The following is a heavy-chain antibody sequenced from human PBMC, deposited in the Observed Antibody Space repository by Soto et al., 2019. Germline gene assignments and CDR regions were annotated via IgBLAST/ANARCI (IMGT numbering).Heavy chain of an antibody. CDR1: GFTVSGNY. D-gene: IGHD6-13*01. V-gene: IGHV3-66*01. CDR2: IYSGGGT. J-gene: IGHJ4*02. CDR3: ARDGFAAVTGTLDY. Sequence: EVQLVGSGGGLVQPGGSLRLSCAASGFTVSGNYMTWVRQAPGKGLEWVSVIYSGGGTYYADSVKGRFIISTDNSKNTLYLKMNSLRADDTGLYYCARDGFAAVTGTLDYWGQGTLVTVSS.